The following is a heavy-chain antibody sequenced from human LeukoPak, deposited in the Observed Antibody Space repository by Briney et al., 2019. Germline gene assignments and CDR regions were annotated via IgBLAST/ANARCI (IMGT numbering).Heavy chain of an antibody. CDR3: VMWGDYDILTGYYDSDY. Sequence: GGSLRLSCAASGFTFSNYAMSWVRQAPGKGLEWVSAIVGSGSNTYYADSVKGRFTISRDNPKNTLYLQMNSLRADDTAVYYCVMWGDYDILTGYYDSDYWGQGTLVTVSS. D-gene: IGHD3-9*01. V-gene: IGHV3-23*01. CDR1: GFTFSNYA. CDR2: IVGSGSNT. J-gene: IGHJ4*02.